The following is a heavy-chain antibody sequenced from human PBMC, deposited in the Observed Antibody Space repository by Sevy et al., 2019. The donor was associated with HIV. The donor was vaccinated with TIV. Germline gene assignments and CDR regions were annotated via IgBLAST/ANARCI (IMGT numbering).Heavy chain of an antibody. CDR2: SRNKANSYTT. J-gene: IGHJ6*02. V-gene: IGHV3-72*01. Sequence: GSLRLSCAASGFTFSDHYMDWVRQAPGKGLEWIGRSRNKANSYTTEYAASVKCRFTISRDESKNSLYLQMNSLKSEDTAIYYCTRALIVVAGFFRYYHGMDVWGQGTTVTVSS. CDR1: GFTFSDHY. CDR3: TRALIVVAGFFRYYHGMDV. D-gene: IGHD6-19*01.